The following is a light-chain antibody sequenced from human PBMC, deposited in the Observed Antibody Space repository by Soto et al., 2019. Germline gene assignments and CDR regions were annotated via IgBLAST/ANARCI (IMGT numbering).Light chain of an antibody. CDR1: SSDVGAYNY. J-gene: IGLJ1*01. V-gene: IGLV2-14*01. CDR2: EVN. CDR3: SSYASTSTAV. Sequence: QSALTQPASVSGSPGQSITISGTGTSSDVGAYNYVPWYQQHPGKAPKLMIYEVNYRPSGVSNRFSGSKSGITASLTISGLQAEDEADYYCSSYASTSTAVFGSGTKVTVL.